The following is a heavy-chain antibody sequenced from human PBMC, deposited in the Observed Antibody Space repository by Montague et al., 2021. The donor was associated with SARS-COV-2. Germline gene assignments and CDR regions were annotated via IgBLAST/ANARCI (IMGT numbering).Heavy chain of an antibody. CDR1: GGSFSGYY. D-gene: IGHD2-2*01. V-gene: IGHV4-34*01. Sequence: SETLSLTCAVYGGSFSGYYWSWIRQPPGKGPEWIGEINHSGSTNYNPSLQSRVTISVDTSKNQFSLKLSSVTAADTAVYYCARVRAVPAAMRIFSLGRSYYGIDVWGQGTTVTVSS. CDR2: INHSGST. CDR3: ARVRAVPAAMRIFSLGRSYYGIDV. J-gene: IGHJ6*02.